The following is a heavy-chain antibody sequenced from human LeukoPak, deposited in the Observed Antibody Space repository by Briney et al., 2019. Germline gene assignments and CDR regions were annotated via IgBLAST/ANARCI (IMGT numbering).Heavy chain of an antibody. CDR2: IYYSGST. V-gene: IGHV4-39*07. D-gene: IGHD5-18*01. CDR3: AIYNQLWLRIRAFDI. CDR1: GGSISSSSYY. J-gene: IGHJ3*02. Sequence: PSETLSLTCTVSGGSISSSSYYWGWIRQPPGKGLEWIGSIYYSGSTYYNPSLKSRVTISVDTSKNQFSLKLSSVTAADTAVYYCAIYNQLWLRIRAFDIWGQGTMVTVSS.